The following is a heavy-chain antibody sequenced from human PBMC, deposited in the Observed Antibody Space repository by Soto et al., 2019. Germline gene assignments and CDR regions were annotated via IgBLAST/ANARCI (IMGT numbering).Heavy chain of an antibody. J-gene: IGHJ4*02. CDR3: AAADSSGYYGG. V-gene: IGHV1-58*01. CDR1: GFIFTSFC. D-gene: IGHD3-22*01. CDR2: ITVGTGNT. Sequence: SAKVSFKASGFIFTSFCVQWVRQARGQRLEWIGWITVGTGNTNYAQKFQERVTITRDMSTSTAYMELRSLRSEDTAVYYCAAADSSGYYGGWGQGTQVTVSS.